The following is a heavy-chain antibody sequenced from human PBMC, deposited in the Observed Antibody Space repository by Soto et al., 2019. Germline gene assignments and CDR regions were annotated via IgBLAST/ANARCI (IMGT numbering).Heavy chain of an antibody. V-gene: IGHV3-9*01. J-gene: IGHJ6*02. CDR1: GFTFDDYA. Sequence: GGSLRLSCAASGFTFDDYAMHWVRQAPGKGLEWVSGISWNSGSIGYADSVKGRFTISRDNAKNSLYLQMNSLRAEDTALYYCATDVGYYYYYGMDVWGQGTTVTVSS. D-gene: IGHD1-26*01. CDR2: ISWNSGSI. CDR3: ATDVGYYYYYGMDV.